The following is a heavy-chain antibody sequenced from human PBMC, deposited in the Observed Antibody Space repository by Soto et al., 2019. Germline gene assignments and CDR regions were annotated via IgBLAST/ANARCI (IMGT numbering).Heavy chain of an antibody. CDR2: IRSKVYGGTT. CDR1: GFTFDDYT. J-gene: IGHJ4*02. D-gene: IGHD3-16*01. V-gene: IGHV3-49*03. Sequence: PGGSLRLSCTASGFTFDDYTMSWFRQAPGKGLEWVGFIRSKVYGGTTEYAASVKGRFTISRDDSESIAYLQMNSLKTEDTAVYYCAANHYDRFWGGFAYWGQGTLVTVSS. CDR3: AANHYDRFWGGFAY.